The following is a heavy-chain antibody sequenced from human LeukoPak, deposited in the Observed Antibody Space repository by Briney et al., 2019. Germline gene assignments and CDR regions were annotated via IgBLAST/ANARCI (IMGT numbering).Heavy chain of an antibody. Sequence: ASVKVSCKAAGYNFPAYFVHWVRQAPGQGLEWMGRINPNDGDTNYAQKFQGRVTMASDTSISTAYMELSSLISDDTAVYYCARVGFTTSWSNFDYWGQGTPVTVSS. J-gene: IGHJ4*02. CDR3: ARVGFTTSWSNFDY. CDR1: GYNFPAYF. CDR2: INPNDGDT. V-gene: IGHV1-2*06. D-gene: IGHD2-2*01.